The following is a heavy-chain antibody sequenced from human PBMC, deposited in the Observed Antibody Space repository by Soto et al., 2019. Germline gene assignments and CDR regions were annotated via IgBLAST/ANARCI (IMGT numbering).Heavy chain of an antibody. CDR2: IIPIFGAA. J-gene: IGHJ4*02. D-gene: IGHD3-22*01. Sequence: VASVKVSCKASGYSFTGNSMHWVRQAPGQGLEWMGGIIPIFGAANYAQRFQGRVTITADASTSTAYMELSSLRSGDTAVYYCATKYPNYYDSRRFDYWGQGTLVTVSS. CDR1: GYSFTGNS. V-gene: IGHV1-69*13. CDR3: ATKYPNYYDSRRFDY.